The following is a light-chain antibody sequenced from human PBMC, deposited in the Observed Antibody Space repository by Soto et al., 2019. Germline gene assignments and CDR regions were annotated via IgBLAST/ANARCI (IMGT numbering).Light chain of an antibody. CDR2: GAS. Sequence: DIGLPQSPGTLSLSPGERATLLCRASQSVSSNSVAWYQQKPGQAPRLLIYGASNRAAGTPDRFTGSGSGTDFTLTVNTLEPEDFALYYCQHFGDFLFTFGPGTRV. CDR1: QSVSSNS. CDR3: QHFGDFLFT. J-gene: IGKJ3*01. V-gene: IGKV3-20*01.